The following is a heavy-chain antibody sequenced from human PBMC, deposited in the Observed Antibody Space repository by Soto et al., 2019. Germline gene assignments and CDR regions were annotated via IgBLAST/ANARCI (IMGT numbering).Heavy chain of an antibody. CDR1: GFSFSDSY. CDR3: AKTIVAASGYYFDH. V-gene: IGHV3-11*06. Sequence: QVQLVESGGDLVKPGGSLRLACAASGFSFSDSYMSWVRQAPGKGLEWLSYISGGSSYTNYADSVQARFTISRDNAKGSLYLEMNSLRADDTAVYYCAKTIVAASGYYFDHWGQGNLVTVSS. CDR2: ISGGSSYT. D-gene: IGHD2-21*01. J-gene: IGHJ4*02.